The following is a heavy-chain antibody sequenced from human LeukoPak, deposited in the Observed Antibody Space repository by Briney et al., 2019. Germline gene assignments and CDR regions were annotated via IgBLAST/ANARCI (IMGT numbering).Heavy chain of an antibody. CDR2: IYTSGST. CDR3: ARDLVGATTDYYYYMDV. Sequence: SETLSLTCTVSGGSISSYYWSWIRQPAGKGLEWIGRIYTSGSTNYNPSLKSRVTMSVDTSKNQFSLKLSSVTAADTAVYYCARDLVGATTDYYYYMDVWGKGTTVTVSS. D-gene: IGHD1-26*01. CDR1: GGSISSYY. J-gene: IGHJ6*03. V-gene: IGHV4-4*07.